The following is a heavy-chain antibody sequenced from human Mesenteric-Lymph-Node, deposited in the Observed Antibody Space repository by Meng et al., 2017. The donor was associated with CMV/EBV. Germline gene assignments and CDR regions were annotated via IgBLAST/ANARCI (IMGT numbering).Heavy chain of an antibody. Sequence: GESLKISCAASGFAFSGFAMSWVRQAPGKGLEWVSVIYSGGSTYYADSVKGRFTISRDNSKNTLYLQMNSLRAEDTAVYYCAKGSTIFGVVTPIDYWGQGTLVTVSS. CDR2: IYSGGST. CDR3: AKGSTIFGVVTPIDY. J-gene: IGHJ4*02. D-gene: IGHD3-3*01. V-gene: IGHV3-23*03. CDR1: GFAFSGFA.